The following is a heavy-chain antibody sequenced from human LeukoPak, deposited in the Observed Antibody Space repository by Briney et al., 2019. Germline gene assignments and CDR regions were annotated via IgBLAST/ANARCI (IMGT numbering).Heavy chain of an antibody. Sequence: PSETLSLTCTVSGGSITSSSYYWGWIRQSPGEGLEWVGNIYYSGSTYYNPSLKSRVTISVDTSKNQFSLKLSSVTATDTALYYCARQEIYYYDSSGYYRNWGQGTLVTVSS. D-gene: IGHD3-22*01. V-gene: IGHV4-39*01. CDR1: GGSITSSSYY. CDR3: ARQEIYYYDSSGYYRN. CDR2: IYYSGST. J-gene: IGHJ4*02.